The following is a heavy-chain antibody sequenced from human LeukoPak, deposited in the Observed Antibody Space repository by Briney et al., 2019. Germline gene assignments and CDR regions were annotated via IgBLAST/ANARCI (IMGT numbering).Heavy chain of an antibody. CDR3: AKDRRSSGPYNWFDP. J-gene: IGHJ5*02. CDR1: GFIFSNYA. D-gene: IGHD3-22*01. V-gene: IGHV3-23*01. Sequence: GGSLRLSCAASGFIFSNYAMNWVRQAPGKGLEWVSAISGSGDDTYYADSVKGLFTISRDNSKNTLYLQMNRLRAEDTAIYYCAKDRRSSGPYNWFDPWGQGTLVTVSS. CDR2: ISGSGDDT.